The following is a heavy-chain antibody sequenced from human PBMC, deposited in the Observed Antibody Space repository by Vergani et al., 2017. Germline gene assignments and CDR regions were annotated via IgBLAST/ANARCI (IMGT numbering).Heavy chain of an antibody. D-gene: IGHD3-3*01. CDR3: ARPGVAHYDFWSGPVDDAFDI. CDR2: INHSGST. Sequence: QVQLQQWGAGLLKPSETLSLTCAVYGGSFSGYYWSWIRQPPGKGLEWIGEINHSGSTNYNPSLKSRFTISVDTSKNQFSLKLSSVNAADTAVYYCARPGVAHYDFWSGPVDDAFDIWGQGTMVTVSS. V-gene: IGHV4-34*01. CDR1: GGSFSGYY. J-gene: IGHJ3*02.